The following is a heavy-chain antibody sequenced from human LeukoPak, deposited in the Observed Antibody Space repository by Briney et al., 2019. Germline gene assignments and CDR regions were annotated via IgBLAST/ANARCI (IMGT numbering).Heavy chain of an antibody. Sequence: SETLSLTCAVYGGSFSGYYWSWIRQPPGKGLEWIGEINHSGSTNYNPSLKSRVTTSVDTSKNQFSLKLSSVTAADTAVYYCARGWGVLAIDYWGQGTLVTVSS. CDR3: ARGWGVLAIDY. CDR2: INHSGST. V-gene: IGHV4-34*01. CDR1: GGSFSGYY. D-gene: IGHD2-8*02. J-gene: IGHJ4*02.